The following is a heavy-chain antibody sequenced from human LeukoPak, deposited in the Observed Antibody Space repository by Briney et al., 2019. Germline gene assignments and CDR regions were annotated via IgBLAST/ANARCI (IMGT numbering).Heavy chain of an antibody. CDR1: GFTFSNYG. CDR3: ARGPRAWIQLWLGVIFDY. Sequence: GGSLRLPCAASGFTFSNYGMSWVRQAPGKGLEWVSGISGSGGRTYYGDSVKGRFTISRDNAKNSLYLQMNSLRAEDTAVYYCARGPRAWIQLWLGVIFDYWGQGTLVTVSS. D-gene: IGHD5-18*01. CDR2: ISGSGGRT. J-gene: IGHJ4*02. V-gene: IGHV3-23*01.